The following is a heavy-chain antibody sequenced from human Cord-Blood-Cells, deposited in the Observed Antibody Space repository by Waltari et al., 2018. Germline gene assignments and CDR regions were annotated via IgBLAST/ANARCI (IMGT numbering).Heavy chain of an antibody. CDR1: GGSISSGGSY. CDR2: IYYSGST. CDR3: ARGNSGSYLGAFDI. D-gene: IGHD1-26*01. Sequence: QVQLQESGPGLVKPSQTLSLTCTVSGGSISSGGSYWSWIRQHPGKGLEWIGYIYYSGSTYYNPSLKSRVTISVDTSKNQFSLKLSSVTAADTAVYYCARGNSGSYLGAFDIWGQGTMVTVSS. V-gene: IGHV4-31*03. J-gene: IGHJ3*02.